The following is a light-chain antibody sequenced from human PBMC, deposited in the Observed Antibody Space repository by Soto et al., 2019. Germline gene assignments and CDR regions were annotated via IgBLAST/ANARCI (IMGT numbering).Light chain of an antibody. Sequence: QSALTQPASVSGSPGQSITFSCTGTSSDVGAYNYVSWYQQHPGKAPKLVICEVSNRPSGVSSRFSGSKSGNTASLTISGLRAEDEADYYCTSFTTTNIWVFGGGTKLTVL. CDR2: EVS. J-gene: IGLJ3*02. V-gene: IGLV2-14*01. CDR1: SSDVGAYNY. CDR3: TSFTTTNIWV.